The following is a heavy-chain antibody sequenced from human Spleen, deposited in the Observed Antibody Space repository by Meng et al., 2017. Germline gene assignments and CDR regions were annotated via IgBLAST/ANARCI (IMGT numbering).Heavy chain of an antibody. D-gene: IGHD4-23*01. V-gene: IGHV3-15*01. CDR3: TSPYGGYGMDAFDI. CDR2: IKSKPDGETI. CDR1: GFTFINAY. J-gene: IGHJ3*02. Sequence: GESLKISCEGSGFTFINAYMTWVRQVPGKRLEWVGRIKSKPDGETIDYAAPVKGRFTISRDDSKKTVYLQMNSLKTEDTAVYYCTSPYGGYGMDAFDIWGQGTMVTVSS.